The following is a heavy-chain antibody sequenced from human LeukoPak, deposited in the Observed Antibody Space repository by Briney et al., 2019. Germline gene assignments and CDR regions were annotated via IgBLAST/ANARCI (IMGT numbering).Heavy chain of an antibody. CDR3: ARETGLIFGYFDY. V-gene: IGHV3-21*01. J-gene: IGHJ4*02. CDR2: ISSSSSYI. D-gene: IGHD3-3*02. Sequence: GGSLRLSCAASGFTFSSYSMNWVRQAPGKGLEWVSSISSSSSYIYYAGSVKGRFTISRDNAKNSLYLQMNSLRAEDTAVYYCARETGLIFGYFDYWGQGTLVTVSS. CDR1: GFTFSSYS.